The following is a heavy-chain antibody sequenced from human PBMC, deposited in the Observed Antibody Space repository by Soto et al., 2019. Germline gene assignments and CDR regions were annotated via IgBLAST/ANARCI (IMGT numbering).Heavy chain of an antibody. V-gene: IGHV4-61*08. Sequence: SEPLSLTCTVSGGSISSCGYYWSWIRQPPGKGLEWIGYIYYSGRTDYNPSLKSRVTISLDTSKNQFSLKLSSVTAEDTAVYYCAKDPPTTGTTFDYWGRGTLVTVSS. J-gene: IGHJ4*02. CDR3: AKDPPTTGTTFDY. CDR2: IYYSGRT. D-gene: IGHD1-1*01. CDR1: GGSISSCGYY.